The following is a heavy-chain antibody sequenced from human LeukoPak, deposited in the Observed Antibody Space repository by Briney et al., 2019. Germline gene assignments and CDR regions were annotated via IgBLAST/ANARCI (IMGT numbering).Heavy chain of an antibody. J-gene: IGHJ4*02. Sequence: PGGSLRLSCAASGFTFSSYSMNWVRQAPGKGLEWVSYISSSSSYIYYADSVKGRFTISRDNAKNSLYLQMDSLRAEDTAVYYCARVTEAPYYFDYWGQGTLVTVSS. V-gene: IGHV3-21*05. CDR3: ARVTEAPYYFDY. CDR1: GFTFSSYS. CDR2: ISSSSSYI.